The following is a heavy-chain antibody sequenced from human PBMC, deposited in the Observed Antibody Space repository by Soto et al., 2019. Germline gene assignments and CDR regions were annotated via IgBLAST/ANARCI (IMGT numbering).Heavy chain of an antibody. CDR3: AHRRMTTVTPYYFDY. D-gene: IGHD4-17*01. Sequence: QITLKESGPTLVKPTQTLTLTCTYSGFSLSTSGVGVGWIRQPPGKALEWVALIYWDDDKAYSPFLKSRLTITKDTSKNQVVLTMTNMDPVDTATYYCAHRRMTTVTPYYFDYWGQGTLVTVSS. V-gene: IGHV2-5*02. J-gene: IGHJ4*02. CDR1: GFSLSTSGVG. CDR2: IYWDDDK.